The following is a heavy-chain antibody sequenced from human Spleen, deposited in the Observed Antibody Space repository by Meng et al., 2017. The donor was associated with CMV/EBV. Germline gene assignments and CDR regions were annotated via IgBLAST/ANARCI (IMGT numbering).Heavy chain of an antibody. CDR1: GFTFSSFE. V-gene: IGHV3-48*03. D-gene: IGHD6-19*01. CDR2: ISSSGSYR. J-gene: IGHJ6*02. CDR3: ARVLAVASRAGMDV. Sequence: GESLKISCAASGFTFSSFEMNWVRQAPGKGLEWVSSISSSGSYRYYADSVKGRFTISRDNAKNSLYLQMNSLRAEDTAVYYCARVLAVASRAGMDVWGQGTTVTVSS.